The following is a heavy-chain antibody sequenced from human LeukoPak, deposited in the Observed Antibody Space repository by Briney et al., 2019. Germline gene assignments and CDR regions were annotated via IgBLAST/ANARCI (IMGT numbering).Heavy chain of an antibody. CDR2: INPSGGST. CDR3: ARESMAATAIYSFDY. CDR1: GYTFTSYY. J-gene: IGHJ4*02. Sequence: ASVKVSCKASGYTFTSYYMHWVRQAPGQGLEWMGIINPSGGSTSYAQKFQGRVTMTRDTSTSTVYMELSSLRSEDTAVYYCARESMAATAIYSFDYWGQGTLSPSPQ. V-gene: IGHV1-46*01. D-gene: IGHD2-2*02.